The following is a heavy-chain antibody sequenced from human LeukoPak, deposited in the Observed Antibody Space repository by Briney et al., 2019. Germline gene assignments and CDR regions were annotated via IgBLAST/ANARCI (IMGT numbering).Heavy chain of an antibody. CDR2: IYYSGSA. J-gene: IGHJ6*02. CDR1: GGSISSSRYY. Sequence: PSETLSLTCTVSGGSISSSRYYWGWIRQPPGKGLEWIGSIYYSGSAYYNPSLKSRVTLSVDTSKNQFSLRLRSVAAADTAVYYCASSNCGGDCYYHYYYGMDVWGQGTTVTVSS. D-gene: IGHD2-21*02. CDR3: ASSNCGGDCYYHYYYGMDV. V-gene: IGHV4-39*01.